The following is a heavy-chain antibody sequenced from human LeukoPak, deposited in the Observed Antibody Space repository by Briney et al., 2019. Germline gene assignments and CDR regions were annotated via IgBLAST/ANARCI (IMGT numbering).Heavy chain of an antibody. CDR1: GGSISSSSYY. V-gene: IGHV4-39*01. J-gene: IGHJ4*02. CDR3: ARLWASGSYGDY. CDR2: IYYSGST. Sequence: PSETLSLTCTVSGGSISSSSYYWGWIRQPPGKGLEWIGSIYYSGSTYYNPSLKSRVTISVDTSKNQFSLKVSYVTAADTAVYYCARLWASGSYGDYWGQGTLVTVSS. D-gene: IGHD5-18*01.